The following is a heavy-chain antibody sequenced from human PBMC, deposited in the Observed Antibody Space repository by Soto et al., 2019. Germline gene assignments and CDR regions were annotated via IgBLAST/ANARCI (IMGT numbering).Heavy chain of an antibody. CDR1: GGSISSYY. CDR3: AREKVRYSVGGWFDP. CDR2: IYYSGST. Sequence: PSETLSLTCAVSGGSISSYYWSWIRQPPGKGLEWIGYIYYSGSTNYNPSLKSRVTISVDTSKNQFSLKLSSVTAADTAVYYCAREKVRYSVGGWFDPWGQGTLVTVSS. J-gene: IGHJ5*02. D-gene: IGHD2-15*01. V-gene: IGHV4-59*12.